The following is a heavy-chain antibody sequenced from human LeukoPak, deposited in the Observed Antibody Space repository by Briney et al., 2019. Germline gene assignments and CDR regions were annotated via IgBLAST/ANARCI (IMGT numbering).Heavy chain of an antibody. J-gene: IGHJ5*02. D-gene: IGHD3-3*01. Sequence: SETLSLTCAVYGGSFSGYYWSWIRQPPGKGLEWIGEINHSGSTNYNPSLKSRVTISVDTSKNQFSLKLSSVTAADTAVYYCARVPYYDFWSGSPDWFDPWGQGTLVTVSS. CDR1: GGSFSGYY. CDR3: ARVPYYDFWSGSPDWFDP. V-gene: IGHV4-34*01. CDR2: INHSGST.